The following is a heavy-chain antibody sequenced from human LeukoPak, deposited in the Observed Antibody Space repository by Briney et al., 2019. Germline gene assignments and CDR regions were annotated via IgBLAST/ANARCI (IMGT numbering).Heavy chain of an antibody. J-gene: IGHJ5*02. V-gene: IGHV3-23*01. CDR3: GRDVGP. CDR2: ISGSGGST. Sequence: GGSLRLSCAASGFTFSSYGMSWVRQAPGKGLEWVSAISGSGGSTYYADSVKGRFTISRDSSKNTMYLQMNSLRVEDTAMYYCGRDVGPWGQGTLVTVSS. CDR1: GFTFSSYG.